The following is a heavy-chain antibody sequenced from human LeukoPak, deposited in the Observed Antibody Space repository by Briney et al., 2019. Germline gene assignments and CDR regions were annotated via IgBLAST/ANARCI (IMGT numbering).Heavy chain of an antibody. CDR2: IYPGDSDT. CDR3: ARSSNSGGGAHDDAFDI. CDR1: GYSFTNYW. V-gene: IGHV5-51*01. D-gene: IGHD1-26*01. Sequence: GESPKISCKGSGYSFTNYWIGWVRQMPGKGLEWMGIIYPGDSDTRYSPSFQGQVTISADKSINTAYLQWSSLKASDTAKYYCARSSNSGGGAHDDAFDIWGQGTMVTVSS. J-gene: IGHJ3*02.